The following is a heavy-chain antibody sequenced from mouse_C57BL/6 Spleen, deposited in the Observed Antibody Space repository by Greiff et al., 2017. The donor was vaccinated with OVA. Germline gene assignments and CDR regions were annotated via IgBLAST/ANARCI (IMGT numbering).Heavy chain of an antibody. CDR2: IDPANGYT. J-gene: IGHJ2*01. Sequence: VQLQQSVAELVRPGASVKLSCTASGFTIKNTYMHWVKQRPEKGLEWIGRIDPANGYTKYAPKFKGKATITADKSSNTAYRQLSRLTSEDTAIDYCARDWDGVDYWGQGTTLTVSS. CDR1: GFTIKNTY. D-gene: IGHD4-1*01. CDR3: ARDWDGVDY. V-gene: IGHV14-3*01.